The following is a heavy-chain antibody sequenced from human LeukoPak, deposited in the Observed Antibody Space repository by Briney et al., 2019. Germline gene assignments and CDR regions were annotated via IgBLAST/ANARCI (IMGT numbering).Heavy chain of an antibody. CDR3: ARSPGYSSSWNIDY. V-gene: IGHV3-21*01. J-gene: IGHJ4*02. D-gene: IGHD6-13*01. CDR2: ISSSSSYI. Sequence: GGSLRLSCAASGFTVSSNYMSWVRQAPGKGLEWVSSISSSSSYIYYADSVKGRFTISRDNAKNSLYLQMNSLRAEDTAVYYCARSPGYSSSWNIDYWGQGTLVTVSS. CDR1: GFTVSSNY.